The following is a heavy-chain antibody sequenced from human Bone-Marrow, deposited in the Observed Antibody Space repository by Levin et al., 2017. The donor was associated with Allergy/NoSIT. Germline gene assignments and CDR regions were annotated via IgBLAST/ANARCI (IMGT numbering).Heavy chain of an antibody. CDR1: GGSVSSGSYY. D-gene: IGHD1-14*01. J-gene: IGHJ3*02. CDR3: ARGAIDAANPEGGYAFDI. Sequence: SETLSLTCTVSGGSVSSGSYYWSWIRQPPGKGLEWIGYIYYSGSTNYNPSLKSRVTISVDTSKNQFSLKLSSVTAADTAVYYCARGAIDAANPEGGYAFDIWGQGTMVTVSS. V-gene: IGHV4-61*01. CDR2: IYYSGST.